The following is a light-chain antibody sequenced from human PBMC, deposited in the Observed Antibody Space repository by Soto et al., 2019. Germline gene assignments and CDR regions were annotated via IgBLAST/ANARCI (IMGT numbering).Light chain of an antibody. CDR1: SGSIASNY. J-gene: IGLJ2*01. Sequence: NFMLTQPHSVSESPGKTVTISCTRSSGSIASNYVQWYQQRPGSAPTTVIYADNQRPSGVPDRFSGSIDSSSNSASLTISGLKTEDEADYYCQSYDSSIVVFGGGTQLTVL. CDR3: QSYDSSIVV. V-gene: IGLV6-57*04. CDR2: ADN.